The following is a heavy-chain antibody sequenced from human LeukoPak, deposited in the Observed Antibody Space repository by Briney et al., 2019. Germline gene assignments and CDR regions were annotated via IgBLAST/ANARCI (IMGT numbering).Heavy chain of an antibody. V-gene: IGHV4-61*02. CDR2: IYSSGNT. CDR1: GGSTSSGIYY. Sequence: SQTLSLTCTVSGGSTSSGIYYWSWIRQPAGKGLEWIGRIYSSGNTNYNPSLKGRVTISVDTSKNQFSLKLSSVTAADTAMYYCGRDLNGVTDPWGQGTLVTVSS. D-gene: IGHD3-16*02. J-gene: IGHJ5*02. CDR3: GRDLNGVTDP.